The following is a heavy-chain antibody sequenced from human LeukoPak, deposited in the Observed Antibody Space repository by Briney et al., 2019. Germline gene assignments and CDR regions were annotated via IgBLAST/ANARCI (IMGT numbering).Heavy chain of an antibody. D-gene: IGHD3-9*01. CDR2: IYSGGST. Sequence: GGSLRLSCAASGFTFSSNYMSWVRQAPGKGLEWVSVIYSGGSTYYADSVKGRFTISRDNSKNTLYLQMNSLRAEDTAVYYCAREALDILTGYSLYYFGYWGQGTLVTVSS. CDR1: GFTFSSNY. V-gene: IGHV3-53*01. CDR3: AREALDILTGYSLYYFGY. J-gene: IGHJ4*02.